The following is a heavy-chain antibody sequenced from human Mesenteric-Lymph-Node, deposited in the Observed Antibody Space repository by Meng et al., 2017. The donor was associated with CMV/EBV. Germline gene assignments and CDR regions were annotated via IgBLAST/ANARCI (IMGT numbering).Heavy chain of an antibody. J-gene: IGHJ4*02. CDR1: GGSISSGGYY. CDR3: ARDYYDSSGGFDY. Sequence: TGSGGSISSGGYYWSWIRQHPGKGLEWIGYIYYSGSTYYNPSLKSRVTISVDTSKNQFSLKLSSVTAADTAVYYCARDYYDSSGGFDYWGQGTLVTVSS. D-gene: IGHD3-22*01. V-gene: IGHV4-31*02. CDR2: IYYSGST.